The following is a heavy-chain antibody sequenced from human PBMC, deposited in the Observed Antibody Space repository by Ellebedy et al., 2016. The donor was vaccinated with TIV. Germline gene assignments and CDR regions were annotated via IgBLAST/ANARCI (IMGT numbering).Heavy chain of an antibody. D-gene: IGHD5-24*01. CDR3: ARAGLPVEYYYYYGMDV. J-gene: IGHJ6*02. CDR1: GFTFSSYD. CDR2: IGTAGDT. Sequence: GGSLRLXXAASGFTFSSYDMHWVRQATGKGLEWVSAIGTAGDTYYPGSVKGRFTISRENAKNSLYLQMNSLRAGDTAVYYCARAGLPVEYYYYYGMDVWGQGTTVTVSS. V-gene: IGHV3-13*01.